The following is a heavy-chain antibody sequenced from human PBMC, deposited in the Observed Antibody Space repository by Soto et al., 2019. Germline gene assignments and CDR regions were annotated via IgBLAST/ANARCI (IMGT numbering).Heavy chain of an antibody. Sequence: TLSLTCAVSGGSISSGGYCWSWIRQPPGKGLEWIGYIYHSGSTYYNPSLKSRVTISVDRSKNQFSLKLSSVTAADTAVYYCARRGPGTYFDYWGQGTLVTVSS. CDR2: IYHSGST. CDR3: ARRGPGTYFDY. V-gene: IGHV4-30-2*01. D-gene: IGHD6-13*01. J-gene: IGHJ4*02. CDR1: GGSISSGGYC.